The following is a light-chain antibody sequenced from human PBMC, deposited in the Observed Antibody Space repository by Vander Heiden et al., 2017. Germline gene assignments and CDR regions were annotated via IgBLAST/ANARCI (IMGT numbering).Light chain of an antibody. CDR2: GAS. CDR1: QNINTY. CDR3: QQYGSSPVH. V-gene: IGKV3-20*01. Sequence: EIVLTQSPGTVSLSPGERATISCRASQNINTYLAWYQHRPGQAPRLLIYGASSRATGIPDRFSGSGSGTDFTLTISRLEPEDFAVYYCQQYGSSPVHFGQGTKLEIK. J-gene: IGKJ2*01.